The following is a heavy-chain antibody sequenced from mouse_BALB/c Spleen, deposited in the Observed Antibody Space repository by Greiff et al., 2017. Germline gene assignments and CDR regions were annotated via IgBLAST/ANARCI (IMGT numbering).Heavy chain of an antibody. J-gene: IGHJ3*01. Sequence: EVQLVESGGGLVKPGGSLKLSCAASGFTFSSYAMSWVRQSPEKRLEWVAEISSGGSYTYYPDTVTGRFTISRDNAKNTLYLEMSSLRSEDTAMYYCATSWLLFAYWGQGTLVTVSA. CDR1: GFTFSSYA. CDR2: ISSGGSYT. CDR3: ATSWLLFAY. D-gene: IGHD2-3*01. V-gene: IGHV5-9-4*01.